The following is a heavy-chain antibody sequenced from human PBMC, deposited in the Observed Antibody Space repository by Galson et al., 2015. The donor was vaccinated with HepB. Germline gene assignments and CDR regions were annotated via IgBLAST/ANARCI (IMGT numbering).Heavy chain of an antibody. D-gene: IGHD6-19*01. V-gene: IGHV5-51*01. CDR3: AIGAVAGREADGGQADAFDI. CDR2: IYPGDSDT. J-gene: IGHJ3*02. Sequence: QSGAEVKKPGESLKISCKGSGYSFTSYWIGWVRQMPGKGLEWMGIIYPGDSDTRYSPSFQGQVTISADKSISTAYLQWSSLKASDTAMYYCAIGAVAGREADGGQADAFDIWGQGTMVTVSS. CDR1: GYSFTSYW.